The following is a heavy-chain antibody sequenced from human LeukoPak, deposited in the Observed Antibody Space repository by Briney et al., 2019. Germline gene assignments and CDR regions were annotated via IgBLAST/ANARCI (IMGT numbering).Heavy chain of an antibody. CDR1: GGTFNSYA. V-gene: IGHV1-69*05. CDR2: IMPLFGTA. D-gene: IGHD2-21*02. CDR3: ASGSLGDGYGVGDYYQYMDV. Sequence: SVKVSCKASGGTFNSYAISWVRQAPGQGLEWMGGIMPLFGTANCAQEFQGRVTFTTDESASTAYMEVSSLRSEDTAVYYCASGSLGDGYGVGDYYQYMDVWGKGTTVTVS. J-gene: IGHJ6*03.